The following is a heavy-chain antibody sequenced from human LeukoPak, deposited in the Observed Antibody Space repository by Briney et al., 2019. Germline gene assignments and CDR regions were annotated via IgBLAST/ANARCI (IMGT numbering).Heavy chain of an antibody. V-gene: IGHV3-48*04. D-gene: IGHD6-13*01. CDR1: GFTFSTYA. J-gene: IGHJ4*02. Sequence: GGSLRLSCAASGFTFSTYAMSWVRQAPGKGLEWVSYISSSGSTIYYADSVKGRFTISRDNAKNSLYLQMNSLRAEDTALYYCARDAYSLAATSDYWGQGTLVTVSS. CDR3: ARDAYSLAATSDY. CDR2: ISSSGSTI.